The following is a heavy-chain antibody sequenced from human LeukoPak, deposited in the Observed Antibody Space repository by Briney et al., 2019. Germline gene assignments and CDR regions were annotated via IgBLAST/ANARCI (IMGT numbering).Heavy chain of an antibody. Sequence: PSETLSLTCTVSGGFISSYSWSWLRQPPGKGLEWIGYIHYSGSTTYNPSLKSRVTISLDTSKNQFSLILSSVTAADTAVYYCASSMARGVISSYYYGMDVWGQGTTVTVSS. CDR3: ASSMARGVISSYYYGMDV. V-gene: IGHV4-59*01. J-gene: IGHJ6*02. CDR2: IHYSGST. D-gene: IGHD3-10*01. CDR1: GGFISSYS.